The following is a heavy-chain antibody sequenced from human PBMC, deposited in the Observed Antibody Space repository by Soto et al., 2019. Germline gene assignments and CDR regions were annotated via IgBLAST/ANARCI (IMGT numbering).Heavy chain of an antibody. D-gene: IGHD2-2*01. CDR3: ARHGSGHPVGYCSSTSCYGVYGMDV. Sequence: SETLSLTCTVSVGSISSSSYYWGWIRQPPGKGLEWIGSIYYSGSTYYNPSLKSRVTISVDTSKNQFSLKLSSVTAADTAVYYCARHGSGHPVGYCSSTSCYGVYGMDVWGQGTTVTVSS. CDR2: IYYSGST. J-gene: IGHJ6*02. V-gene: IGHV4-39*01. CDR1: VGSISSSSYY.